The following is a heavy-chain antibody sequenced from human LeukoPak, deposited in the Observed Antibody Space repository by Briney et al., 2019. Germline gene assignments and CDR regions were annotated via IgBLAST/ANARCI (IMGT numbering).Heavy chain of an antibody. V-gene: IGHV3-33*01. Sequence: PGRSLRLSCAASGFSSYGMHWVRQAPGKGLEWVAVIWYDESNKYYADSVKGRFTISRDNSRNTLYLQMNSLRAEDTAVYYCARDEFSSSWYGRALDYWGQGTLVTVSS. CDR1: GFSSYG. CDR3: ARDEFSSSWYGRALDY. D-gene: IGHD6-13*01. CDR2: IWYDESNK. J-gene: IGHJ4*02.